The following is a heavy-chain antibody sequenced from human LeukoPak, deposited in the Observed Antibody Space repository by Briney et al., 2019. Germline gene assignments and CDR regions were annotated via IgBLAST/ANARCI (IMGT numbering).Heavy chain of an antibody. CDR2: IIPILGIA. CDR1: GFTFSNYW. V-gene: IGHV1-69*04. D-gene: IGHD1-26*01. CDR3: ARVGSGSRSDWFDP. J-gene: IGHJ5*02. Sequence: PGGSLRLSRATSGFTFSNYWMSWVRQATGQGLEWMGRIIPILGIANYAQKFQGRVTITADKSTSTAYMELSSLRSEDTAVYYCARVGSGSRSDWFDPWGQGTLVTVSS.